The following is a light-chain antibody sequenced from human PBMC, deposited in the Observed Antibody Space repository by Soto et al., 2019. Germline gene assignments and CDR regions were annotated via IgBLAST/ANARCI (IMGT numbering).Light chain of an antibody. CDR2: EVN. CDR3: TSYAGGNNV. J-gene: IGLJ1*01. CDR1: SSDVGGYNY. V-gene: IGLV2-8*01. Sequence: QSALTQPPSASGSPGQSVTISCTGTSSDVGGYNYVSWYQQHPGKVPKLMVYEVNKRPSGVPDRFSGSKSGNTASVTVSGLQAEDEADYYCTSYAGGNNVFGTGTKLTVL.